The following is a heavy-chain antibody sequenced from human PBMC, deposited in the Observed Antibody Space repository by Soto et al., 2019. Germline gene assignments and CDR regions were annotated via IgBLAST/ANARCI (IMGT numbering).Heavy chain of an antibody. D-gene: IGHD6-6*01. J-gene: IGHJ4*02. CDR3: ARASSSSSAADY. CDR1: GESINSGGYY. CDR2: IYDSESA. V-gene: IGHV4-31*03. Sequence: QVQLQESGPGLVKPSQTLSLTCSVSGESINSGGYYWSWIRHHPGKGLEWIGYIYDSESAYYNPSLKSRVTISMDTSKNHFAMRLSYVTAADTAVYYCARASSSSSAADYWGQGTQVTVSS.